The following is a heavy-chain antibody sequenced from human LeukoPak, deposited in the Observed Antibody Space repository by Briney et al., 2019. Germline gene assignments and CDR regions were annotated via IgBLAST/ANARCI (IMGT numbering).Heavy chain of an antibody. D-gene: IGHD3-10*01. CDR2: TRNKANSYTT. Sequence: GGSLRLSCAASGFTFSDHYMDWVRQAPGKGLEWVGRTRNKANSYTTEYAASVKGRFTISRDDSKNSLYLQMNSLKTEDTAVYYCARGEGRSGVAFDIWGQGTMVTVSP. V-gene: IGHV3-72*01. J-gene: IGHJ3*02. CDR3: ARGEGRSGVAFDI. CDR1: GFTFSDHY.